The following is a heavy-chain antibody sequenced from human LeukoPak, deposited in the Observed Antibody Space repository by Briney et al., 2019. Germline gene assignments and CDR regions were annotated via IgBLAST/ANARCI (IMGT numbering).Heavy chain of an antibody. CDR3: ARGKVGATYFDY. J-gene: IGHJ4*02. D-gene: IGHD1-26*01. CDR1: GYSISSGYY. V-gene: IGHV4-38-2*02. Sequence: SETLSLTCTVSGYSISSGYYWGWIRQPPGKGLEWIGSIYYSGSTYYNPSLKSRVTISVDTSKNQFSLKLSSVTAADTAVYYCARGKVGATYFDYWGQGTLVTVSS. CDR2: IYYSGST.